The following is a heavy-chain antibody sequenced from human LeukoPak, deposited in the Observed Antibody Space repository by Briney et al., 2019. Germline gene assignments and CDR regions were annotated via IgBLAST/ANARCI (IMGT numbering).Heavy chain of an antibody. J-gene: IGHJ4*02. CDR1: GFTFSSYW. Sequence: PGGSLRLSCAASGFTFSSYWMSWVRQAPGKGLEWVANIKQDGSEKYYVDSVKGRFTISRDNAKNPLYLQMNSLRAEDTAVYYCARDCSGGSCYSPPFGYWGQGTLVTVSS. V-gene: IGHV3-7*01. CDR2: IKQDGSEK. D-gene: IGHD2-15*01. CDR3: ARDCSGGSCYSPPFGY.